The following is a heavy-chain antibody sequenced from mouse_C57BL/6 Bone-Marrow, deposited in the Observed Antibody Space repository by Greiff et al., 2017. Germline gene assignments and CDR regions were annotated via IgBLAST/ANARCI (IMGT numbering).Heavy chain of an antibody. D-gene: IGHD1-1*01. J-gene: IGHJ4*01. CDR1: GFTFSSYG. CDR2: ISSGGSYT. CDR3: ARRGTTVVASAMDY. V-gene: IGHV5-6*02. Sequence: DVKLVESGGDLVKPGGSLKLSCAASGFTFSSYGMSWVRQTPDKRLEWVATISSGGSYTYYPDSVKGRFTISRDNAKNTLYLQMSSLKSEDTAMYYCARRGTTVVASAMDYWGQGTSVTVSS.